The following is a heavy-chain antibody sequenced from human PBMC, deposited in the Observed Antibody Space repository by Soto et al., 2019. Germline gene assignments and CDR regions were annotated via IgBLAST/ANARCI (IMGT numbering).Heavy chain of an antibody. CDR1: GYTFTSYY. D-gene: IGHD6-19*01. CDR2: INPSGGST. V-gene: IGHV1-46*01. J-gene: IGHJ4*02. CDR3: ARDHRSGWYLKGYDY. Sequence: ASVKVSCKASGYTFTSYYMHWVRQAPGQGLEWMGLINPSGGSTSYAQKFQGRVTMTRDTSTSTVYMELSSLRSEDTAVYYCARDHRSGWYLKGYDYWGQGTLVTVSS.